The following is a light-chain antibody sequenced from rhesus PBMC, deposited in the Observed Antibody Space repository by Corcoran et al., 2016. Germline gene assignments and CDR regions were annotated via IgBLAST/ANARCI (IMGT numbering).Light chain of an antibody. CDR3: QQYNDLLWT. V-gene: IGKV3-40*03. CDR2: STS. J-gene: IGKJ1*01. Sequence: EIVMTQSPATLSLSPGETATLSCRASESVDSYLAWYQQTPGQAPKFLVHSTSFRATGTPDRFIGSGSRTEFTLTMSSLEPEDVGVYYCQQYNDLLWTFGLGTKVEIK. CDR1: ESVDSY.